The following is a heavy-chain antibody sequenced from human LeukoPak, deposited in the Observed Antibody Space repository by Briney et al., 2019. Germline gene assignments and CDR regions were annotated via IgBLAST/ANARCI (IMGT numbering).Heavy chain of an antibody. J-gene: IGHJ4*02. CDR1: GFTFSTYA. Sequence: GGSLRLSCAASGFTFSTYAMSWVRQAPGKGLEWVSSIGGSGDTTYYADAVKGRFTISRDNSKNTLYLQLNSLRVDDTAVYYCVEDVVVIVAAKPGIWGQGTLVTVSS. D-gene: IGHD2-15*01. CDR3: VEDVVVIVAAKPGI. V-gene: IGHV3-23*01. CDR2: IGGSGDTT.